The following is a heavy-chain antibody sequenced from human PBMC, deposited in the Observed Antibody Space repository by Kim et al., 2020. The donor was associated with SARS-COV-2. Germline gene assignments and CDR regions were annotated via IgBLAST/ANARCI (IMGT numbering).Heavy chain of an antibody. D-gene: IGHD3-22*01. Sequence: YPGARKGRFTLSRDNSKNTLSLQINSLRAEDTAVYYCARGPGGGPSGYYDYWGQGTLVTVSS. CDR3: ARGPGGGPSGYYDY. V-gene: IGHV3-30*01. J-gene: IGHJ4*02.